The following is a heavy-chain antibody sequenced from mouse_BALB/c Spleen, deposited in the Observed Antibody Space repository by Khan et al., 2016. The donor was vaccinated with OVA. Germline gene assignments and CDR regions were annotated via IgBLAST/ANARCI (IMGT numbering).Heavy chain of an antibody. CDR2: INPRSGYT. V-gene: IGHV1-4*01. J-gene: IGHJ4*01. CDR1: GYTFTSNT. CDR3: ARRTTGYTMDY. Sequence: QVQLQQSGAELARPGASVRMSCKASGYTFTSNTMHWVKQRPGQGLEWIGYINPRSGYTNYNQNFKDKATLTADKSSSTAYMQLSSPTSEDSAVYYCARRTTGYTMDYWGQGTSVTVSS. D-gene: IGHD2-14*01.